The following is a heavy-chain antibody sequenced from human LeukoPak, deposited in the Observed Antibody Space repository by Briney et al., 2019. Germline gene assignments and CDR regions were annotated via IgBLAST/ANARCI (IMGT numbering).Heavy chain of an antibody. Sequence: GSLRLSCEAPGFPFSSYWMSWVRQPPGKGLEWIGEINHSGSTNYNPSLKSRVTISVDTSKNQFSLKLSSVTAADTAVYYCATGIAADAWGQGTLVTVSS. V-gene: IGHV4-34*01. CDR2: INHSGST. CDR3: ATGIAADA. CDR1: GFPFSSYW. D-gene: IGHD6-13*01. J-gene: IGHJ5*02.